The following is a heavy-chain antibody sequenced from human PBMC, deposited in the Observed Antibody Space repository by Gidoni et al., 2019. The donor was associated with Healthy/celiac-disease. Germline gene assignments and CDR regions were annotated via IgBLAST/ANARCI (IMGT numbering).Heavy chain of an antibody. Sequence: QVQLQQWGAGLLKPSETLSLTCAVYGGSFSGYYWSWIRQHPGKGLEWIGEINHSGSTNYNPSLKSRVTISVDTSKNQFSLKLSSVTAADTAVYYCARGRTKSNYVPFDYWGQGTLVTVSS. CDR2: INHSGST. CDR3: ARGRTKSNYVPFDY. V-gene: IGHV4-34*01. CDR1: GGSFSGYY. J-gene: IGHJ4*02. D-gene: IGHD4-4*01.